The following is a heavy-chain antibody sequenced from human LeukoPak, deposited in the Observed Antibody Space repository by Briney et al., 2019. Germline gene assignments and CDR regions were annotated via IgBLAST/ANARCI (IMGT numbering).Heavy chain of an antibody. V-gene: IGHV3-74*01. CDR2: IDGDGSST. CDR3: ARTIVGAAFDY. CDR1: GFTFSSYW. Sequence: GGSLRLSCAASGFTFSSYWMRWVRQASGKGRVWVSRIDGDGSSTSYADSVKGRFTISRDNAKNTLYLQMNSLRAEDTAVYYCARTIVGAAFDYWGQGTLVTVSS. D-gene: IGHD1-26*01. J-gene: IGHJ4*02.